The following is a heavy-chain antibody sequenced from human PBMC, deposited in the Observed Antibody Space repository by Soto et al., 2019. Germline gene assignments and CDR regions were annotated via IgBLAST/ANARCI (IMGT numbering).Heavy chain of an antibody. Sequence: QVQLQESGPGLVKPSGTLSLTCAVSGGSISSTNWWNWVRQTPEKGLEWIGEVYHSGTTNYNPSLKSRVTISVDKSKNQVSLRLTSVTAADTAVYYCARRLSGYDSAYAVSWGQGTLVTVSS. CDR1: GGSISSTNW. CDR3: ARRLSGYDSAYAVS. CDR2: VYHSGTT. J-gene: IGHJ4*02. D-gene: IGHD5-12*01. V-gene: IGHV4-4*02.